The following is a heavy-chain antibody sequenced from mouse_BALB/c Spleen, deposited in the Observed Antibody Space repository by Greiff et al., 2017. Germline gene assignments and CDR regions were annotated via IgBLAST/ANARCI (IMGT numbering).Heavy chain of an antibody. V-gene: IGHV1-87*01. Sequence: VQLQQSGAELARPGASVKLSCKASGYTFTSYWMQWVKQRPGQGLEWIGAIYPGDGDTRYTQKFKGKATLTADKSSSTAYMQLSSLASEDSAVYYCARPDEAWFAYWGQGTLVTVSA. CDR3: ARPDEAWFAY. CDR2: IYPGDGDT. J-gene: IGHJ3*01. CDR1: GYTFTSYW.